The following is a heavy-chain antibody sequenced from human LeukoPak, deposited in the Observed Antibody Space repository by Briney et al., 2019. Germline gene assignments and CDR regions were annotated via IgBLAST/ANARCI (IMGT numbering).Heavy chain of an antibody. CDR3: ARAINMGQQLVQPKGYYYYYYGMDV. CDR2: INPNSGGT. CDR1: GYTFTGYY. J-gene: IGHJ6*02. Sequence: ASVKVSCKASGYTFTGYYMHWVRQAPGQGLEWMGWINPNSGGTNYAQKFQGRVTMTRDTSISTAYMELSRLRSDDTAVYYCARAINMGQQLVQPKGYYYYYYGMDVWGQGTTVTVSS. V-gene: IGHV1-2*02. D-gene: IGHD6-13*01.